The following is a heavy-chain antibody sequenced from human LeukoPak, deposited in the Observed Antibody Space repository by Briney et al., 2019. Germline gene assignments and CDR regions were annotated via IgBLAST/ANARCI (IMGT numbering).Heavy chain of an antibody. Sequence: SETLSLTCAVYGGSFSGYYWSWIRQPPGKGLEWIGEINRSGSTNYNPSLKSRVTISVDTSKNQFSLKLSSVTAAGTAVYYCARGRLLLDYWGQGTLVTVSS. CDR2: INRSGST. V-gene: IGHV4-34*01. CDR1: GGSFSGYY. J-gene: IGHJ4*02. CDR3: ARGRLLLDY. D-gene: IGHD6-25*01.